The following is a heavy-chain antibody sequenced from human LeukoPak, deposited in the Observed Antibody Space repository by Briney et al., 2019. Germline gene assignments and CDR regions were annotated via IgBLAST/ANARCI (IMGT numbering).Heavy chain of an antibody. Sequence: GGSLRLSCAAAGLTFNNAWMNWVRPAPGKGLEWVGRSKSRIHGGTIDYAAPVKGRFTISRDESENTLYLQMNSLKTEDTAVYYCTTHLRDSGSRKFDPWGQGPLVSVSS. D-gene: IGHD3-10*01. V-gene: IGHV3-15*01. CDR2: SKSRIHGGTI. CDR3: TTHLRDSGSRKFDP. J-gene: IGHJ5*02. CDR1: GLTFNNAW.